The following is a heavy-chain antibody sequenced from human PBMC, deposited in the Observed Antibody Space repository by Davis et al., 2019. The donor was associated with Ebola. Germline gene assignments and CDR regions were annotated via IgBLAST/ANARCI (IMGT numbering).Heavy chain of an antibody. D-gene: IGHD6-13*01. V-gene: IGHV1-69*04. CDR1: GGTFSSYA. CDR3: ARDRGLIAAAGTKDY. Sequence: SVKVSCKASGGTFSSYAISWVRQAPGQGLEWMGIINPSGGSTSYAQKFQGRVTITADKSTSTAYMELSSLRSEDTAVYYCARDRGLIAAAGTKDYWGQGTLVTVSS. CDR2: INPSGGST. J-gene: IGHJ4*02.